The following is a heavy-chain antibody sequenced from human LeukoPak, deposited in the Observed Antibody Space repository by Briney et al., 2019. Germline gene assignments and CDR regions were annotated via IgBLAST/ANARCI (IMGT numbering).Heavy chain of an antibody. CDR3: ARGVGYYDILTGYFFDP. D-gene: IGHD3-9*01. CDR2: INSDGSSI. CDR1: GFTFSSYW. J-gene: IGHJ5*02. V-gene: IGHV3-74*01. Sequence: GGSLRLSCAASGFTFSSYWMHWVRQAPGKGLVWVSRINSDGSSISYADSVKGRFTISRDNAKNTLYLQMNSLRAEDTAVYYCARGVGYYDILTGYFFDPWGQGTLVTVSS.